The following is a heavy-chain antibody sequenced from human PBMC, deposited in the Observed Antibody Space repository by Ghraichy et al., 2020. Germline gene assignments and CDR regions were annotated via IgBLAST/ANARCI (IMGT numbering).Heavy chain of an antibody. Sequence: ASVKVSCKASGYTFTGYYMHWVRQAPGQGLEWMGWINPNSGGTNYAQKFQGRVTMTRDTSISTAYMELSRLRSDDTAVYYCARGGLSGWYLKYYFDYWGQGTLVTVSS. CDR2: INPNSGGT. CDR3: ARGGLSGWYLKYYFDY. J-gene: IGHJ4*02. V-gene: IGHV1-2*02. D-gene: IGHD6-19*01. CDR1: GYTFTGYY.